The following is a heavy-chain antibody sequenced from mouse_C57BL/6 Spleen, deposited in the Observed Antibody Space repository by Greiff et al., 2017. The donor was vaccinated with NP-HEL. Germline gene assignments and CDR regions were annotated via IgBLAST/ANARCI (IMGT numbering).Heavy chain of an antibody. Sequence: VHLVESGAELVRPGTSVKMSCKASGYTFTNYWIGWAKQRPGHGLEWIGDIYPGGGYTNYNEKFKGKATLTADKSSSTAYMQFSSLTSEDSAIYYCARAGTVVEDWYFDVWGTGTTVTVSS. J-gene: IGHJ1*03. CDR1: GYTFTNYW. CDR3: ARAGTVVEDWYFDV. CDR2: IYPGGGYT. V-gene: IGHV1-63*01. D-gene: IGHD1-1*01.